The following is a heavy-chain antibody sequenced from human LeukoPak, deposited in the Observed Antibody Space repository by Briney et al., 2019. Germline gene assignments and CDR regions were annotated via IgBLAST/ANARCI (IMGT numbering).Heavy chain of an antibody. Sequence: GGSLRLSCAASGFTFSSYAMSWVRQAPGKGLEWVSAISGSGGSTYYADSVKGRFTISRDNSKNTLYLQMNSLRAEDTAVYYCAKALYSPASRYYYGMDVWGQGTTVTVSS. CDR3: AKALYSPASRYYYGMDV. CDR1: GFTFSSYA. D-gene: IGHD2-2*02. V-gene: IGHV3-23*01. CDR2: ISGSGGST. J-gene: IGHJ6*02.